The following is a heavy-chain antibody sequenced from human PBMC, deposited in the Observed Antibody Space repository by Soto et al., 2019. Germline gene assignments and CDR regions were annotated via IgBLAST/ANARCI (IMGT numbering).Heavy chain of an antibody. D-gene: IGHD2-2*01. CDR3: ARHRYCISTSCYDLYYYYGMDV. J-gene: IGHJ6*02. V-gene: IGHV1-69*13. CDR1: GGTFSSYA. Sequence: SVKVSCKASGGTFSSYAISWVRQAPGQGLEWMGGIIPIFGTANYAQKFQGRVTITADESTSTAYMELSSLRSEDTAVYYCARHRYCISTSCYDLYYYYGMDVWGQGTTVTVSS. CDR2: IIPIFGTA.